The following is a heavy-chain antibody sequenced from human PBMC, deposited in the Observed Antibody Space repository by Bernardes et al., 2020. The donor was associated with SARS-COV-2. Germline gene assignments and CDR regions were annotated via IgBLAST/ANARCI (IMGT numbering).Heavy chain of an antibody. CDR3: ARGASSGYRIDY. Sequence: GWSLRLSCAVSGFTFSSYAMSWVRQIPGRGLVWLSRISTDGRTTNYADSVEGRFTISRDNAKNTLWLQMNSLGADDTAVYYCARGASSGYRIDYWGPGTLVTVSS. J-gene: IGHJ4*02. CDR2: ISTDGRTT. V-gene: IGHV3-74*01. CDR1: GFTFSSYA. D-gene: IGHD3-22*01.